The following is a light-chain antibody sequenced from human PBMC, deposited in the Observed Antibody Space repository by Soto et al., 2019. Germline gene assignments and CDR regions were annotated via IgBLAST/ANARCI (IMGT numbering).Light chain of an antibody. Sequence: QCVLAQPASFSGSPGKATTISFSVSTGNVGGYNYVSWYQQHPGKAPKLMIYDVSYRPSGISNRFSGSKSDNTASLTISGLQAEDGADYYCSSYTTSSLYVFGTGTKVTVL. CDR1: TGNVGGYNY. V-gene: IGLV2-14*01. CDR2: DVS. J-gene: IGLJ1*01. CDR3: SSYTTSSLYV.